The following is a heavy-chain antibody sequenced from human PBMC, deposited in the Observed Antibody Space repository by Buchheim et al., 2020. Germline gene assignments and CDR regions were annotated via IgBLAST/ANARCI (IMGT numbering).Heavy chain of an antibody. CDR2: IWYDGSNK. J-gene: IGHJ4*02. Sequence: QVQLVESGGGVVQPGRSLRLSCAASGFTFSSYGMHWVRQAPGKGLEWVAVIWYDGSNKYYADSVKGRFTISRDNSKNTLYLQRNSLRAEDTAVYYCAREAGPQTGPFDYWGQGTL. CDR1: GFTFSSYG. V-gene: IGHV3-33*01. CDR3: AREAGPQTGPFDY. D-gene: IGHD6-13*01.